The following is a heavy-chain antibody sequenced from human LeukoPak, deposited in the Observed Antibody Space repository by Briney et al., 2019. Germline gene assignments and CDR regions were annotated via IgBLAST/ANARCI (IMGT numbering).Heavy chain of an antibody. D-gene: IGHD3-3*01. Sequence: PSETLSLTCTVSGGSISSYYWSWIRQPAGKGLEWIGRIYTSGSTNYNPSLKSRVTMSVDTSKNQFSLKLSSVTAADTAVYYCARGATIFGVVITWFDPWGQGTRVTVSS. CDR1: GGSISSYY. J-gene: IGHJ5*02. CDR2: IYTSGST. V-gene: IGHV4-4*07. CDR3: ARGATIFGVVITWFDP.